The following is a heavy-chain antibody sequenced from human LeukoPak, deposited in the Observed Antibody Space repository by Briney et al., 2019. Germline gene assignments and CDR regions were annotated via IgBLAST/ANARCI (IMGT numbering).Heavy chain of an antibody. CDR3: ARVVPYYYDSSGYNDY. CDR1: GGSFSGYY. J-gene: IGHJ4*02. V-gene: IGHV4-34*01. CDR2: INHSGST. D-gene: IGHD3-22*01. Sequence: SETLSLTCAVYGGSFSGYYWSWIRQPSGKGLEWIGEINHSGSTNYNPSLKSRATISVDTSKNQFSLKLSSVTAADTAVYYCARVVPYYYDSSGYNDYWGQGTLVTVSS.